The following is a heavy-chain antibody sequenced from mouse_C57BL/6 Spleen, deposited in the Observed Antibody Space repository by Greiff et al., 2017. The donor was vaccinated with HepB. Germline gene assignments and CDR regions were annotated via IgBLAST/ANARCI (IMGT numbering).Heavy chain of an antibody. CDR2: IHPSDSDT. CDR1: GYTFTSYW. D-gene: IGHD2-1*01. Sequence: QVQLKQPGAELVKPGASVKVSCKASGYTFTSYWMHWVKQRPGQGLEWIGRIHPSDSDTNYNQKFKGKATLTVDKSSSTAYMQLSSLTSEDSAVYYCAIYYGNYVAWFAYWGQGTLVTVSA. J-gene: IGHJ3*01. CDR3: AIYYGNYVAWFAY. V-gene: IGHV1-74*01.